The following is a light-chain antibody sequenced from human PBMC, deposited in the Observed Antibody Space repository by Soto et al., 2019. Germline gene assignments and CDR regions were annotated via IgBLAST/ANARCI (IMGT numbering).Light chain of an antibody. Sequence: EIVLTQSPGTLSLSPGERATLSCRASQSITSSYLAWYQQKPGQAPRLLIYGASRRATDIPDRFSGSGSGTDFTLAISRLEPEELAVYYCQLYDSPSYTFGQGTKLEIK. CDR1: QSITSSY. CDR3: QLYDSPSYT. V-gene: IGKV3-20*01. CDR2: GAS. J-gene: IGKJ2*01.